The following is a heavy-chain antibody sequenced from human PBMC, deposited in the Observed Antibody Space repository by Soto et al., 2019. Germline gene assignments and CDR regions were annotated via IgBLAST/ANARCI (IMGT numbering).Heavy chain of an antibody. J-gene: IGHJ5*02. CDR3: ARAVPGYSYGYVRYNWFDP. V-gene: IGHV4-59*01. D-gene: IGHD5-18*01. CDR1: GGSISSYY. CDR2: IYYSGST. Sequence: SETLSLTCTVSGGSISSYYWSWIRQPPGKGLEWIGYIYYSGSTNYNPSLKSRVTISVDTSKNQFSLKLSSVTAADTAVYYCARAVPGYSYGYVRYNWFDPWGQGTLVTVSS.